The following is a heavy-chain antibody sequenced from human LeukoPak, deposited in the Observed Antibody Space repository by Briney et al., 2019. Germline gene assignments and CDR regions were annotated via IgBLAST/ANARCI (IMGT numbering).Heavy chain of an antibody. V-gene: IGHV3-23*01. CDR3: AKGSMDGWLVTYRYFEN. D-gene: IGHD6-19*01. CDR2: ISGSGGST. J-gene: IGHJ4*02. Sequence: TGGSLRLSCAASGFTFSSYAMSWVRQAPGKGLEWVSAISGSGGSTYYADSVKGRFTISRDNSKNTLYLQMNSLRAEDTAVYYCAKGSMDGWLVTYRYFENWGQGTLVTVSS. CDR1: GFTFSSYA.